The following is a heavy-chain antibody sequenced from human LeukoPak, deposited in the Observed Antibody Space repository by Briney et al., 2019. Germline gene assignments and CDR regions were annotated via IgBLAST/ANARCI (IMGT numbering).Heavy chain of an antibody. Sequence: QTGGSLSLSCAASGFTFSSYWMNWVRQAPGKGLVWVSRIDSDGISTTYADSVKGRFTISRDNSKNTLYLQMNSLRAEDAAVYYCAKTLGYCSGGSCYSGVIDYWGQGILVTVSS. D-gene: IGHD2-15*01. CDR1: GFTFSSYW. CDR2: IDSDGIST. J-gene: IGHJ4*02. V-gene: IGHV3-74*03. CDR3: AKTLGYCSGGSCYSGVIDY.